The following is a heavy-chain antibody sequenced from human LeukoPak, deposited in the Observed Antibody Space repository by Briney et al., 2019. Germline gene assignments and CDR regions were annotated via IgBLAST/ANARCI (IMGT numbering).Heavy chain of an antibody. D-gene: IGHD5-24*01. Sequence: SETLSLTCTVSGGSISSYYWSWTRQPPGKGLEWIGYIYYSGSTNYNPSLKSRVTISVDTSKNQFSLKLSSVTAADTAVYYCARSGDGYNYGYFQHWGQGTLVTVSS. V-gene: IGHV4-59*01. J-gene: IGHJ1*01. CDR3: ARSGDGYNYGYFQH. CDR1: GGSISSYY. CDR2: IYYSGST.